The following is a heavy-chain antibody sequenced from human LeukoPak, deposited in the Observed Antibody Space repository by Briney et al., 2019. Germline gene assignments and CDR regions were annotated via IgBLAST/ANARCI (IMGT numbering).Heavy chain of an antibody. V-gene: IGHV3-23*01. CDR1: GFTFSSYA. J-gene: IGHJ4*02. D-gene: IGHD4-23*01. CDR2: ISGSGGST. CDR3: ARYTVVIPLYYFDY. Sequence: GGSLRLSCAASGFTFSSYAMSWVRQAPGKGLEWVSAISGSGGSTYYADSVKGRFTISRDNSKNTLYLQMNSLRAEDTAVYYCARYTVVIPLYYFDYWGQGTLVTVSS.